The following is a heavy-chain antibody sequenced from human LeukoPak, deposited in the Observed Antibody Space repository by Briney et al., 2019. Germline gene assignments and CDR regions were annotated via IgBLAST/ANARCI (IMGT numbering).Heavy chain of an antibody. CDR3: ARPETQYSSGLDGFDI. CDR1: GFTFSTYW. J-gene: IGHJ3*02. D-gene: IGHD6-19*01. CDR2: INSDGSRT. V-gene: IGHV3-74*01. Sequence: GRSLRLSCAASGFTFSTYWMHWVRHAPGKGLVWVSRINSDGSRTTYADSVKGRFIISRDNAKNTLYLQMNSLRTEDTAVYYCARPETQYSSGLDGFDIWGQGTMVTVSS.